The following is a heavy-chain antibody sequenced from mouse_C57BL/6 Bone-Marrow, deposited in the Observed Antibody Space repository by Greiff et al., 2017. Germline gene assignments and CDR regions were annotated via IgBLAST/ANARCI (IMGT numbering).Heavy chain of an antibody. V-gene: IGHV14-4*01. CDR2: IDPENGDT. Sequence: VQLQQSGAELVRPGASVKLSCTASGFNIKDDYMHWVKQRPEQGLEWIGWIDPENGDTEYASKFQGKATITADTSSNPAYLQLSSLTSEDTAVYYCTTLGGYFAMDYWGQGTSVTVSS. D-gene: IGHD1-1*02. CDR3: TTLGGYFAMDY. J-gene: IGHJ4*01. CDR1: GFNIKDDY.